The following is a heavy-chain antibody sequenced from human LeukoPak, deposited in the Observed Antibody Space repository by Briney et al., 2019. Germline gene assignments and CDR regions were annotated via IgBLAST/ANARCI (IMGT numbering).Heavy chain of an antibody. CDR1: GGTFSSYA. D-gene: IGHD3-10*01. Sequence: ASVKVSCKASGGTFSSYAISWVRQAPGQGLEWMGRIIPIFGIANYAQKFQGRATITADKSTSTAYMELSSLRSEDTAVYYCARGGPITMVRGVIITRDGMDVWGQGTTVTVSS. CDR3: ARGGPITMVRGVIITRDGMDV. J-gene: IGHJ6*02. CDR2: IIPIFGIA. V-gene: IGHV1-69*04.